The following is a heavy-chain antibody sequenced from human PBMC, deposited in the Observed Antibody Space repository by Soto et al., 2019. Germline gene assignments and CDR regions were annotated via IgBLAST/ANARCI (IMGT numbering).Heavy chain of an antibody. CDR3: ARKIVVVPAAIGNYYYYDMDV. D-gene: IGHD2-2*02. CDR2: ISAYNGNT. CDR1: GYTFTSYG. Sequence: AASVKVSCKASGYTFTSYGISWVRQAPGQGLEWMGWISAYNGNTNYAQKLQGRVTMTTDTSTSTAYMELRSLRSDDTAVYYCARKIVVVPAAIGNYYYYDMDVWGKGTTATVAS. V-gene: IGHV1-18*01. J-gene: IGHJ6*04.